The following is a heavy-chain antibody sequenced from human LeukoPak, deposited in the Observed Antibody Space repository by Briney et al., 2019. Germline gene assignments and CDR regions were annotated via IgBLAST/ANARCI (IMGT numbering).Heavy chain of an antibody. V-gene: IGHV3-20*04. Sequence: PGGSLSLSCAASGFTFDDYGMSWVRPAPGKGLEWVSGINRNGGSTGYADSVKGRFTISRDNAKNSLYLQMNSLRAEDTALYYCVRGFRGGPFDYWGQGTLVTVSS. CDR3: VRGFRGGPFDY. CDR2: INRNGGST. J-gene: IGHJ4*02. D-gene: IGHD3-10*01. CDR1: GFTFDDYG.